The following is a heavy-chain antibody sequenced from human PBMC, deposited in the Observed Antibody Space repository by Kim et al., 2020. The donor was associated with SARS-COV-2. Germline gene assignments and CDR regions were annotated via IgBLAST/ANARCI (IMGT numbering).Heavy chain of an antibody. CDR1: GDSLSSDY. CDR3: ASALVH. CDR2: IYTSGRT. D-gene: IGHD2-2*01. J-gene: IGHJ4*02. V-gene: IGHV4-4*07. Sequence: SETLSLTCTVSGDSLSSDYWSWNRQPAGKGLEWIGRIYTSGRTNYNPSLQSRVTMSVDMSKNQFSLKLSSVTAADTAVYYCASALVHWGQGTLGTVSS.